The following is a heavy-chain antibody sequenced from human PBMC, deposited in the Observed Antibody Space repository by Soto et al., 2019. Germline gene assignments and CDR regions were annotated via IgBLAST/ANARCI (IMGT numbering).Heavy chain of an antibody. CDR2: ISAHTGSS. V-gene: IGHV1-18*01. Sequence: QVQLVQSGAEVKKPGASVKVSCKASGYTFTSSGMSWVRQAPGQGLEWMGWISAHTGSSEYAQRFQGRVTMTIDRSTSTAYMELRSLRSDDTAVYYCARAFFYQGSDSRGYSFDAFDFWGPGTLVTVSS. CDR1: GYTFTSSG. CDR3: ARAFFYQGSDSRGYSFDAFDF. J-gene: IGHJ3*01. D-gene: IGHD3-22*01.